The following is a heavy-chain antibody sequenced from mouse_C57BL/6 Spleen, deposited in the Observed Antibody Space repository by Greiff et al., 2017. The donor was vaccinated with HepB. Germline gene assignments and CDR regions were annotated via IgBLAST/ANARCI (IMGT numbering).Heavy chain of an antibody. CDR2: IDPSDSYT. D-gene: IGHD3-2*02. J-gene: IGHJ4*01. CDR1: GYTFTSYW. Sequence: QVQLKQPGAELVRPGTSVKLSCKASGYTFTSYWMHWVKQRPGQGLEWIGVIDPSDSYTNYNQKFKGKATLTVDTSSSTAYMQLSSLTSEDSAVYYCARDGSRDYYAMDYWGQGTSVTVSS. V-gene: IGHV1-59*01. CDR3: ARDGSRDYYAMDY.